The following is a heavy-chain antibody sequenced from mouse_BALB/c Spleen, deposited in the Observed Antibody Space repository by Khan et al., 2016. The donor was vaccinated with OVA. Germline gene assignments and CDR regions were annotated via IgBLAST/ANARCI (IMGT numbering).Heavy chain of an antibody. Sequence: QVQLKESGPELVKPGASVKISCKASGFTFTDYYIHWVKQKPGQGLEWIGWIYHGSGNTKYNEKFKDMATLTVDTSSTTAYMQLSSLTSEDTAVYFCAKGGYYDNSLFDYWGQGTTLTVSS. CDR2: IYHGSGNT. D-gene: IGHD1-1*01. J-gene: IGHJ2*01. V-gene: IGHV1-84*02. CDR1: GFTFTDYY. CDR3: AKGGYYDNSLFDY.